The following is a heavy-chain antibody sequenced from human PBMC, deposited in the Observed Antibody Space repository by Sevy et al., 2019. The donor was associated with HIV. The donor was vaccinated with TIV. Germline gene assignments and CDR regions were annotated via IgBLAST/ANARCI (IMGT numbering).Heavy chain of an antibody. J-gene: IGHJ4*02. CDR3: AREGCTKPHDY. CDR2: LSFGCGEI. V-gene: IGHV3-23*01. Sequence: GESLKISCAASGFTFSKYSMSWVRQPPGKGLEWVSTLSFGCGEINYADSVKGRFTIPRDNSKSSVYLQMNNLRPGDTAVYYCAREGCTKPHDYWGQGTLVTVSS. D-gene: IGHD2-8*01. CDR1: GFTFSKYS.